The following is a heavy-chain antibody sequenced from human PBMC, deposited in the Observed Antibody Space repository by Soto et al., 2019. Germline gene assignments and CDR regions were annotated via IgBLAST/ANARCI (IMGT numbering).Heavy chain of an antibody. CDR2: IYTSWST. CDR1: GGSISSYY. D-gene: IGHD5-12*01. Sequence: PSETLSLTCTVSGGSISSYYCSWIRQPPGKGLEWIGRIYTSWSTNYNPSLTSPVTISIDTSKNHISPNLNSSTAAATAVYYCWRNSWDIVSRIDWFGPWGQGTLVTVSS. CDR3: WRNSWDIVSRIDWFGP. V-gene: IGHV4-4*07. J-gene: IGHJ5*02.